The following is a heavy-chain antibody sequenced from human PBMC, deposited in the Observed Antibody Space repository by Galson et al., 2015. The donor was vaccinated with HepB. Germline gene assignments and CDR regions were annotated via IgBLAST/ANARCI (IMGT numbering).Heavy chain of an antibody. CDR1: GGSISSYY. Sequence: SETLSLTCTVSGGSISSYYWSWIRQPPGKGLEWIGYIYYSGSTNYNPSLKSRVTISVDTSKNQFSLKLSSVTAADTAVYYCASLRESIAYCGGDCPHDAFDIWGQGTMVTVSS. V-gene: IGHV4-59*08. CDR2: IYYSGST. CDR3: ASLRESIAYCGGDCPHDAFDI. D-gene: IGHD2-21*02. J-gene: IGHJ3*02.